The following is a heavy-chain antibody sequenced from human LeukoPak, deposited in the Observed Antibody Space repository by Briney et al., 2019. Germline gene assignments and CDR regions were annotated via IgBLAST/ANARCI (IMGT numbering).Heavy chain of an antibody. CDR1: GYTFTSYG. J-gene: IGHJ6*04. Sequence: ASVKLSCKASGYTFTSYGISWVRQAPGQGLEWMGWISAYNGNTNYAQKLQGRVTITTDTSTSTAYMELRSLRSDDTAVYYCLWHLSHYGMDVWGKGTTVTVSS. CDR3: LWHLSHYGMDV. CDR2: ISAYNGNT. D-gene: IGHD4/OR15-4a*01. V-gene: IGHV1-18*04.